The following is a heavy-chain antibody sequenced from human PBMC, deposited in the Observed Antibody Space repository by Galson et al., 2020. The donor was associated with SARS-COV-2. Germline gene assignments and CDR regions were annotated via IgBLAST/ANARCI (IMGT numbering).Heavy chain of an antibody. CDR3: ARGTVLLWFGDQGYGMDV. CDR2: KNPNSGNT. CDR1: GYTFTSYD. V-gene: IGHV1-8*01. J-gene: IGHJ6*02. Sequence: ASVKVSCKASGYTFTSYDINWVRQATGQGLEWMGWKNPNSGNTGYAQKFQGRVTMTRNTPISTAYMELSSLRSEDTAVYYCARGTVLLWFGDQGYGMDVWGQGTTVTVSS. D-gene: IGHD3-10*01.